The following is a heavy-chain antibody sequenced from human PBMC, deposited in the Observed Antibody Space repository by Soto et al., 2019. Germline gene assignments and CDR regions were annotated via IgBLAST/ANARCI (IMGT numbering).Heavy chain of an antibody. J-gene: IGHJ4*02. CDR3: AKDHLEGSYGSGSYYFDY. V-gene: IGHV3-30*18. CDR1: GFTFSSYG. CDR2: ISYDGSNK. Sequence: GGSLRLSCAASGFTFSSYGMHWVRQAPGKGLEWVAVISYDGSNKYYADSVKGRFTISRDNSKNTLYLQMNSLRAEDTAVYYCAKDHLEGSYGSGSYYFDYWGQGTLVTVSS. D-gene: IGHD3-10*01.